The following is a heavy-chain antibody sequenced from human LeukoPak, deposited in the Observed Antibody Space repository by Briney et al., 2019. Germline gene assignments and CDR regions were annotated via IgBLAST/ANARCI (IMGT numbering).Heavy chain of an antibody. V-gene: IGHV4-34*01. Sequence: SETLSLTCAVYGGSFSGYYWSWIRQPPGKGLEWIGEINHSGSTNYNPSLKSRVTISVDTSKNQFSLKLSSVTAADTAVYYCAVYCSSTSCPQIPWGQGTLVTVSS. CDR3: AVYCSSTSCPQIP. J-gene: IGHJ5*02. D-gene: IGHD2-2*01. CDR2: INHSGST. CDR1: GGSFSGYY.